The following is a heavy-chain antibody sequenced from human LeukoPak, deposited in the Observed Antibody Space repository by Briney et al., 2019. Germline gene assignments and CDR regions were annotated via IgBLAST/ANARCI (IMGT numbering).Heavy chain of an antibody. CDR1: GFTFSSYW. Sequence: GGSLRLSCAASGFTFSSYWMHWVRQAPGKGLVWVSRINTDGSSTSYADSVKGRFTISRDNSKDSLYLQMNSLRAEDTALYYCVKDRPFPYGMDVWGQGTTVTVSS. CDR3: VKDRPFPYGMDV. CDR2: INTDGSST. D-gene: IGHD2-21*01. J-gene: IGHJ6*02. V-gene: IGHV3-74*01.